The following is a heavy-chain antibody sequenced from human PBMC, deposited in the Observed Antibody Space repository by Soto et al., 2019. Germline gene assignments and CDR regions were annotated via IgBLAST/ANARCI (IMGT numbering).Heavy chain of an antibody. CDR1: GGSISSGDYY. V-gene: IGHV4-30-4*01. J-gene: IGHJ6*02. Sequence: SETLSLTCTVSGGSISSGDYYWSWIRQPPGKGLEWIGYIYYSGSTYYNPSLKSRVTISVDTSKNQFSLKLSSVTAADTAVYYSARDWNPTYYYYGMDVWGQGTKVTVSS. CDR2: IYYSGST. CDR3: ARDWNPTYYYYGMDV. D-gene: IGHD1-1*01.